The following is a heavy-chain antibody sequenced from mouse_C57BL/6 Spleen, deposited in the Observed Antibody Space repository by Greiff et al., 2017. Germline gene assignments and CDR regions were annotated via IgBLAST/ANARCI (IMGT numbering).Heavy chain of an antibody. D-gene: IGHD1-3*01. J-gene: IGHJ3*01. CDR3: ARSSSSSYLAWFAY. CDR1: GFNIKDYY. Sequence: EVKVVESGAELVKPGASVKLSCTASGFNIKDYYMHWVKQRTEQGLEWIGRIDPEDGETKYAPKFQGKATITADTSSNTAYLQLSSLTSEDTAVYYCARSSSSSYLAWFAYWGQGTLVTVSA. CDR2: IDPEDGET. V-gene: IGHV14-2*01.